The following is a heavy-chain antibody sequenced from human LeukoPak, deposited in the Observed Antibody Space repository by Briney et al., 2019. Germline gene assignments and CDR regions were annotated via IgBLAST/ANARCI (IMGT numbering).Heavy chain of an antibody. J-gene: IGHJ4*02. V-gene: IGHV3-73*01. CDR2: IGSKAFDYAT. CDR3: TRHLDGIAAYDY. D-gene: IGHD6-13*01. CDR1: GFTFSGCA. Sequence: GGSLRLSCAASGFTFSGCAVHWVRQAPGKGLEWVGRIGSKAFDYATVYAASVEGRFTISRGDSKHTAFLQMNSLKTEDTAVYYCTRHLDGIAAYDYWGQGSLVTVSS.